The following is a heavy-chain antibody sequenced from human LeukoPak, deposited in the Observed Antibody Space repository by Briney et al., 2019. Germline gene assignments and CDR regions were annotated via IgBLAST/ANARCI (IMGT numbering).Heavy chain of an antibody. V-gene: IGHV3-64*01. CDR2: ISSNGGST. CDR1: GFTFSSYA. Sequence: GGSLRLSCAAFGFTFSSYAMHWVRQAPGKGLEYVSAISSNGGSTYYANSVKGRFTISRDNSKNTLYLQMGSLRAEDMAVYYCARGSYYYYMDVWGKGTTVTVSS. CDR3: ARGSYYYYMDV. D-gene: IGHD3-10*01. J-gene: IGHJ6*03.